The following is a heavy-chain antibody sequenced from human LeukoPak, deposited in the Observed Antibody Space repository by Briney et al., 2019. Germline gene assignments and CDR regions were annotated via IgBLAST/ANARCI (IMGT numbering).Heavy chain of an antibody. CDR3: ARDKATDCSGGSCYSDYFDY. CDR1: GGSVSSNSAA. V-gene: IGHV6-1*01. Sequence: SQTLSLTCAISGGSVSSNSAAWNWIRQSPSRGLEGLGRTYYRSKWYNDYAVSVKSRITINPDTSKHQFSLQLNSVTPEDTAVYCCARDKATDCSGGSCYSDYFDYWGQGTLVTVSS. J-gene: IGHJ4*02. CDR2: TYYRSKWYN. D-gene: IGHD2-15*01.